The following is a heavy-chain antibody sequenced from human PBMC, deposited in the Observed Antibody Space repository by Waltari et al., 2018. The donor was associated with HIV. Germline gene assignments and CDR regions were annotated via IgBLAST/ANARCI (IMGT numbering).Heavy chain of an antibody. Sequence: QITLKESGPTLVKPTQTLTLTCTFSGFHISTSGVGVGWIPQPAGKALEWLALIYWDVDKRYSPSLKSRLTITKDTSKNQVVLTMTNMDPVDTATYYCAHRPGGLGIGYYYYGMDVWGQGTTVTVSS. D-gene: IGHD7-27*01. J-gene: IGHJ6*02. CDR3: AHRPGGLGIGYYYYGMDV. V-gene: IGHV2-5*02. CDR2: IYWDVDK. CDR1: GFHISTSGVG.